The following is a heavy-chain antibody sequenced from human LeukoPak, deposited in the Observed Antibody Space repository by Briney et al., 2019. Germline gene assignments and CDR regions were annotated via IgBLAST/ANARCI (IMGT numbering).Heavy chain of an antibody. CDR1: GGSISSYY. Sequence: SETLSLTCTVSGGSISSYYWSWIRQPAGKGLEWIGRIYTSGSTNYNPSLKSRVTMSVDTSKNQFSLKLSSVTAADTAVYYCARGGYCGGDCYFYYWGQGTLVTVSS. CDR3: ARGGYCGGDCYFYY. J-gene: IGHJ4*02. V-gene: IGHV4-4*07. CDR2: IYTSGST. D-gene: IGHD2-21*02.